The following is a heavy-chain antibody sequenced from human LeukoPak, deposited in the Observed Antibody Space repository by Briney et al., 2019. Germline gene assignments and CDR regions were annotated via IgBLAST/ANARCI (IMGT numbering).Heavy chain of an antibody. D-gene: IGHD3-9*01. CDR3: ATLSRVTYYDILTLDY. CDR1: GFTFSSYG. CDR2: ISGSGGST. Sequence: GGSLRLSCAASGFTFSSYGMSWVRQAPGKGLEWVSTISGSGGSTYYADSVKGRFTISRDNSKNTLYLQLNSLRAEDTAVYYCATLSRVTYYDILTLDYWGQGTLVTVSS. J-gene: IGHJ4*02. V-gene: IGHV3-23*01.